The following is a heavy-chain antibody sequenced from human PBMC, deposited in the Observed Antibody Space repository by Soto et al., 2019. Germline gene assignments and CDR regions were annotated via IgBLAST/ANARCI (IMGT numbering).Heavy chain of an antibody. Sequence: QVQLVQSGAEVKKPGSSVKVSCKASGGTFSSYAIRWVRQAPGQGLEWMGGITPIFGAADYAQKFQGRVTITADESTRTAYMELSSLRSEATAVYYCARDGIAARPIAWFDPWGQGTLVTVSS. CDR1: GGTFSSYA. CDR2: ITPIFGAA. V-gene: IGHV1-69*12. J-gene: IGHJ5*02. D-gene: IGHD6-6*01. CDR3: ARDGIAARPIAWFDP.